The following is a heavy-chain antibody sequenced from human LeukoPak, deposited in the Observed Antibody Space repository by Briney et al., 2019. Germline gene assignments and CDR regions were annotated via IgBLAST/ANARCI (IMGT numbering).Heavy chain of an antibody. CDR2: MNPNSGNT. Sequence: ASVKVSCKASGYTFTSYDINWVRQATGQGLEWMGWMNPNSGNTGYAQKFQGRVTMTRNTSISTAYMELSSLRSEDTAVYYCARVEPNGNTGYCSSTSCYTRRCYYYYYGMDVWGQGTTVTVSS. V-gene: IGHV1-8*01. CDR3: ARVEPNGNTGYCSSTSCYTRRCYYYYYGMDV. CDR1: GYTFTSYD. D-gene: IGHD2-2*02. J-gene: IGHJ6*02.